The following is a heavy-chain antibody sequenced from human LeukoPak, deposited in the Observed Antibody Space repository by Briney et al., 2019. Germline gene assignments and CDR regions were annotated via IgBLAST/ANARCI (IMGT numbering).Heavy chain of an antibody. V-gene: IGHV1-8*01. CDR3: ARVSSRFGELLEYYFDY. CDR1: GYTFTSYD. J-gene: IGHJ4*02. Sequence: ASVKVSCEASGYTFTSYDINWVRQATGQGLEWMGWMNPNSGNTGYAQKFQGRVTMTRNTSISTAYMELSSLRSEDTAVYYCARVSSRFGELLEYYFDYWGQGTLVTVSS. CDR2: MNPNSGNT. D-gene: IGHD3-10*01.